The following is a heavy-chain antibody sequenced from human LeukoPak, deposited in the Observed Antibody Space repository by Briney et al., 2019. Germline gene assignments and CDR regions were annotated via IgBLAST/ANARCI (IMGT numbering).Heavy chain of an antibody. Sequence: GGSLRLSCAGSGFTFSSYAMSWVRQAPGKGLEWVSSISSSGANTYYADSVKGRFTISRDNSKNTLYLQMSSLRVEDTAVYYCAKRDRPCSGDCSAPYYFDYWGQGTLVTVSS. CDR3: AKRDRPCSGDCSAPYYFDY. CDR1: GFTFSSYA. CDR2: ISSSGANT. V-gene: IGHV3-23*01. J-gene: IGHJ4*02. D-gene: IGHD2-21*02.